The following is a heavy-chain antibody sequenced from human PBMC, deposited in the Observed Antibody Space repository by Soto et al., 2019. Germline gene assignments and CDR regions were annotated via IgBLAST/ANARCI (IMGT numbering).Heavy chain of an antibody. V-gene: IGHV1-69*08. Sequence: QVQLVQSGAEVKKPGSSVKVSCKASGGTFSTYTITWVRQATGQGLEWMGRIIPTIGIINYAQKFQGRVTITADKFTGTAYMELTRLRSDDTAVYYCAGDPDSHYNDSHASSYPWGQGTLVTVSS. J-gene: IGHJ5*02. CDR2: IIPTIGII. D-gene: IGHD3-22*01. CDR1: GGTFSTYT. CDR3: AGDPDSHYNDSHASSYP.